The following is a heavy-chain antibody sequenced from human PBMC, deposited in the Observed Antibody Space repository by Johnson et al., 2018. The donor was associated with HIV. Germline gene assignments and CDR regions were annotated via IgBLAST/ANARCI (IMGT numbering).Heavy chain of an antibody. D-gene: IGHD6-13*01. CDR3: AKSAAAGTVKVAFDI. V-gene: IGHV3-23*04. Sequence: VQLVESGGGLVQPGGSLRLSCGASPFTFRSYAMNWVRQAPGKGLEWVSAISGGGVNTYFADSVKGRFTISRDNSKNTLYLQMNSLRAEDTAVYYCAKSAAAGTVKVAFDIWGQGTMVTVSS. J-gene: IGHJ3*02. CDR1: PFTFRSYA. CDR2: ISGGGVNT.